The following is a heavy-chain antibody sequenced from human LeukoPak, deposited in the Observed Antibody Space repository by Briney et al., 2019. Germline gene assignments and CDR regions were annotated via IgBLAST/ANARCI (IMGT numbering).Heavy chain of an antibody. J-gene: IGHJ4*02. CDR1: GYTFTGYY. D-gene: IGHD5-12*01. CDR2: INPNSGGT. CDR3: ARDLVDIVATIDLGDY. V-gene: IGHV1-2*02. Sequence: ASVKVSCKASGYTFTGYYMHWVRQAPGQGLEWMGWINPNSGGTNYAQKFQGRVTMTRDTSISTAYMELSRLRSDDTAVYYCARDLVDIVATIDLGDYWGQGTLVTVSS.